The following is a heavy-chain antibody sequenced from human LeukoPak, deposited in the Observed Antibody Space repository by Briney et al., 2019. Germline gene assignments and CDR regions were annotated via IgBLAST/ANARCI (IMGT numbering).Heavy chain of an antibody. V-gene: IGHV1-8*01. J-gene: IGHJ6*04. CDR2: MNPNNGNT. CDR1: VYTFTSNN. D-gene: IGHD4/OR15-4a*01. CDR3: ARAVTNYNPLDV. Sequence: ASLKVSCKASVYTFTSNNIDWVRQAPGQGLEWMGWMNPNNGNTGYAQKFQGRVTMTRDISITTAYMELSSLGSEDTAVYYCARAVTNYNPLDVWGKGTSVTVSS.